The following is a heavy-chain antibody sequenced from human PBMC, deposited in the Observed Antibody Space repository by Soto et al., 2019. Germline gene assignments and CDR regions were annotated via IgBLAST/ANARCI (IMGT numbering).Heavy chain of an antibody. CDR2: MNPNSGIT. Sequence: QVQLVQSGTEVKKPGASVKVSCKASGYTFTNYDINWVRQATGQGLEFMGWMNPNSGITDYAQKFQGRLTMTRDTSINTVYLEVDSLRSDDTAVYYCARGYDYVGGLDYWGQGTLVTVSS. CDR1: GYTFTNYD. J-gene: IGHJ4*02. D-gene: IGHD3-16*01. CDR3: ARGYDYVGGLDY. V-gene: IGHV1-8*01.